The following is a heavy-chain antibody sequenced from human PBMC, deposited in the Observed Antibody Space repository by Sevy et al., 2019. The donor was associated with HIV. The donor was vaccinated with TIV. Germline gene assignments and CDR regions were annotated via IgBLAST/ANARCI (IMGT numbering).Heavy chain of an antibody. CDR1: GFTFTNYG. J-gene: IGHJ4*02. Sequence: GGSLRLSCAASGFTFTNYGMHWVRKAPGKGLEWVSGISNSGANTYYADSVRGRFTVYRCNSKNTVFLQLNSLRAEDTAIYYCAKEWTLLSDWYGEFDYWGQGTLVTVSS. V-gene: IGHV3-23*01. CDR2: ISNSGANT. D-gene: IGHD6-19*01. CDR3: AKEWTLLSDWYGEFDY.